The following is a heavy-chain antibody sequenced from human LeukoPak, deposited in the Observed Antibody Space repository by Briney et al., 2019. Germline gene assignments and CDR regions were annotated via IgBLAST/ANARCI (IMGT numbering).Heavy chain of an antibody. V-gene: IGHV3-33*08. CDR1: GFTFSSYW. J-gene: IGHJ4*02. D-gene: IGHD3-10*01. CDR3: ARNLRSSIWFGELLSFGSTDY. Sequence: GGSLRLSCAASGFTFSSYWMHWVRQAPGKGQEWVAVIWYDGSNKYYADSVKGRFTISRDNSKNTLYLQMNSLRAEDTAVYYCARNLRSSIWFGELLSFGSTDYWGQGTLVTVSS. CDR2: IWYDGSNK.